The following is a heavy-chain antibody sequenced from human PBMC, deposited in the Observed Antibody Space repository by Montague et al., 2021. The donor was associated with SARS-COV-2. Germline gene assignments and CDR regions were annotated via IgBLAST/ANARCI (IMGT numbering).Heavy chain of an antibody. CDR1: GFSLNTSGEG. CDR2: XYWDDDK. CDR3: ARYGDYGSWFDP. J-gene: IGHJ5*02. V-gene: IGHV2-5*02. Sequence: PALVKPTQTLTLTCTFSGFSLNTSGEGVGWVRQPPGKALGWLALXYWDDDKRYSPSLKSRSTISKDTTKNEVVLTVANMDPVDTATYYCARYGDYGSWFDPWGQGTLVTVSS. D-gene: IGHD4-17*01.